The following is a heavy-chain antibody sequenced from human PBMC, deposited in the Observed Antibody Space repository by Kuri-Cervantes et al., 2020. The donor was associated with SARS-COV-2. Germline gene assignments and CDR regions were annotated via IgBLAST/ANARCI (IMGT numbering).Heavy chain of an antibody. J-gene: IGHJ4*02. CDR1: GFTFSSYW. D-gene: IGHD6-19*01. Sequence: GESLKISCAASGFTFSSYWMSWVRQAPGKGLEWVANMKQDGSEKYYVDSVKGRFTISRDNAKNSLYLQMNSLRAEDTAVYYCARDEGPFQTTDIAVAGTTDVGPPTLFDYWGQGTLVTVSS. CDR2: MKQDGSEK. V-gene: IGHV3-7*01. CDR3: ARDEGPFQTTDIAVAGTTDVGPPTLFDY.